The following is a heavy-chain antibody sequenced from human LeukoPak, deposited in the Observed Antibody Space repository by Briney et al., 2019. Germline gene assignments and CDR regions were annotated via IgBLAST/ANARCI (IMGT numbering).Heavy chain of an antibody. V-gene: IGHV3-66*01. D-gene: IGHD1-26*01. CDR2: ISGGGST. Sequence: TGGSLRLSCAASGFIVSSSYINWVRQAPGKGLEWVSVISGGGSTYYADSVKGRFTISRDISKNTVYLQMNSLRAEDTAVYYCAKIVGANAYWGQGTLVTVSS. CDR1: GFIVSSSY. J-gene: IGHJ4*02. CDR3: AKIVGANAY.